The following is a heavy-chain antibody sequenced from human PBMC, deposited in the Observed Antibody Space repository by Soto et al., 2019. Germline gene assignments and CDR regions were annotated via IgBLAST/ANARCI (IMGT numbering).Heavy chain of an antibody. CDR1: GGSISSYY. CDR2: IYYSGGT. CDR3: ARHNYGSGSTYFDY. J-gene: IGHJ4*02. D-gene: IGHD3-10*01. Sequence: SETLSLTCTVSGGSISSYYWSWIRQPPGKGLEWIGYIYYSGGTNYNPSLKSRVTISVDTSKNQFSLKLNSMTAADTAVYYCARHNYGSGSTYFDYWGQGTLVTSPQ. V-gene: IGHV4-59*08.